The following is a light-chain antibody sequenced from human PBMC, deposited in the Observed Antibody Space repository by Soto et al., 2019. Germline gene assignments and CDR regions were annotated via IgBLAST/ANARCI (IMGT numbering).Light chain of an antibody. J-gene: IGLJ3*02. Sequence: QSVLTQPPSVSGAPGQRVTISCTGSSSNIGAGYVVHWYQQFPGRAPNLLIYGSSNRPSGVPDRFSGSKSGTSASLAITGLQAEDEADYYCQSYDNGLSASVFGGGTQLTVL. CDR2: GSS. CDR3: QSYDNGLSASV. V-gene: IGLV1-40*01. CDR1: SSNIGAGYV.